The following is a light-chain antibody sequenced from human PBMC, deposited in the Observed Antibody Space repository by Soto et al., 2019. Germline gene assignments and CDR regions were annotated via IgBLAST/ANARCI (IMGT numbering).Light chain of an antibody. Sequence: QAVLTQPPSVSGAPGQRVTISCTGSSSNIGAGYDVHWYQQLPGTAPKLLIYGNSNRPSGVPDRFSGSKSGTSASLAITGLKAEDEADYYCQYYDRSLSGVIFGGGTQLTVL. V-gene: IGLV1-40*01. J-gene: IGLJ2*01. CDR2: GNS. CDR3: QYYDRSLSGVI. CDR1: SSNIGAGYD.